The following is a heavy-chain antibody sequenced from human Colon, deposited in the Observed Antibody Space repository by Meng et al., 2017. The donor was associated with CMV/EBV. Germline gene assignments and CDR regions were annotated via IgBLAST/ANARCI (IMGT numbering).Heavy chain of an antibody. J-gene: IGHJ6*02. Sequence: GGSLRLSCVISGFTVNNNCMSWVRQAPGKGLEWVSGIYSGGSTYYADSVRGRFTISRDNTKNTLYLQMNSLRAEDPAVYYCAKGGGSVMDVWGQGTTVTVSS. CDR3: AKGGGSVMDV. CDR2: IYSGGST. V-gene: IGHV3-66*01. CDR1: GFTVNNNC. D-gene: IGHD3-16*01.